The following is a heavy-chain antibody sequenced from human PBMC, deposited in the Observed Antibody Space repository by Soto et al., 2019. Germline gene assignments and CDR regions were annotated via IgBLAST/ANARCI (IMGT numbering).Heavy chain of an antibody. V-gene: IGHV4-59*01. J-gene: IGHJ6*03. D-gene: IGHD2-2*01. CDR3: ARAPGHYYMYV. CDR2: NHYSGGT. CDR1: GVSISNYY. Sequence: SETLSLTCAVSGVSISNYYWSWIRQSPGRGLEWIGYNHYSGGTNYNPSLKSRVTISLDTSKNQFLLILSSVTAADTAVYYCARAPGHYYMYVWGKGTTVTVSS.